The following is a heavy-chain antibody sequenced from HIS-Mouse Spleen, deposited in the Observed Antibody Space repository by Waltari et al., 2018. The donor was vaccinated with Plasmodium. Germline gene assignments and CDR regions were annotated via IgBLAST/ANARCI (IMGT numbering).Heavy chain of an antibody. D-gene: IGHD3-10*01. Sequence: QVQLQQWGAGLLKPSETLSLTCAVYGGSFSGYYWSWTRPPPGKGLEWIGEINHSGSTNYNPSLKSRVTISVDTSKNQFSLKLSSVTAADTAVYYCARAVGLTMVRGVTPHWFDPWGQGTLVTVSS. J-gene: IGHJ5*02. CDR1: GGSFSGYY. CDR3: ARAVGLTMVRGVTPHWFDP. CDR2: INHSGST. V-gene: IGHV4-34*01.